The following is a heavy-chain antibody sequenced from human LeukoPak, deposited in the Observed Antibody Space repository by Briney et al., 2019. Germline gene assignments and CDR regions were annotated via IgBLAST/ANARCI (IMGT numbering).Heavy chain of an antibody. CDR1: GFTFSNYA. Sequence: GRSRRLSCAASGFTFSNYAMHWVRQAPGKGLECVAVISFDGSDKYYADSVKGRFTISRDNSENTLYVQMNSLRAEDAAVYYCARGTYYYDSSGYYSGGLGCWGQGTLVTVSS. V-gene: IGHV3-30*04. J-gene: IGHJ4*02. CDR2: ISFDGSDK. CDR3: ARGTYYYDSSGYYSGGLGC. D-gene: IGHD3-22*01.